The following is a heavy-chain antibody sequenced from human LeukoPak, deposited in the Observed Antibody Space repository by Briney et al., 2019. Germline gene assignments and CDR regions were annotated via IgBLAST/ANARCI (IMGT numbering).Heavy chain of an antibody. V-gene: IGHV3-33*06. CDR1: GFNFGVYG. J-gene: IGHJ5*02. CDR2: IGHDGKYL. Sequence: PGGSLRLSCAASGFNFGVYGMHWVRQAPGKGLEWVGVIGHDGKYLKYVDSVRGRFTISRDNSKNTLYLQMNSLRADDTAVYYCAKTQGYYDAWGQGALVTVSS. CDR3: AKTQGYYDA. D-gene: IGHD2-15*01.